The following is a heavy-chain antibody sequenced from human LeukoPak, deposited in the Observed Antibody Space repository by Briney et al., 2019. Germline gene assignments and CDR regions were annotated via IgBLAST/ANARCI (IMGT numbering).Heavy chain of an antibody. CDR1: GGSISSYY. CDR3: ARGRTYYDFWSGYYPYYFDY. Sequence: SETLSLTCTVSGGSISSYYWSWIRQPPGKGLEWIGEINHSGSTNYNPSLKSRVTISVDTSKNQFPLKLSSVTAADTAVYYCARGRTYYDFWSGYYPYYFDYWGQGTLVTVSS. V-gene: IGHV4-34*01. D-gene: IGHD3-3*01. CDR2: INHSGST. J-gene: IGHJ4*02.